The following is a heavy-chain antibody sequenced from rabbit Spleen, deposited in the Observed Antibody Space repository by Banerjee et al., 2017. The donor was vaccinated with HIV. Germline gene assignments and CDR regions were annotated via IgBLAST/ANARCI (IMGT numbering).Heavy chain of an antibody. CDR3: ARDTYDDYGDYWGSYSFNL. V-gene: IGHV1S45*01. J-gene: IGHJ4*01. CDR2: IVTGSSGNT. D-gene: IGHD2-1*01. CDR1: GIDFSSSYW. Sequence: QEQLVEYGGDLVQPEGSLTLTCKASGIDFSSSYWICWVRQAPGKGLEWIACIVTGSSGNTYYASWAKGRFTISKTSSTTVTLQMTSLTAADAATYFCARDTYDDYGDYWGSYSFNLWGPGTLVTVS.